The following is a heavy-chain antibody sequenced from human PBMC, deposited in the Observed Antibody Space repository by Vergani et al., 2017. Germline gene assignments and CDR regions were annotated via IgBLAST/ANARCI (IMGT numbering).Heavy chain of an antibody. Sequence: EVPLVQSGAEVKKPGATMKISRKVSGYTFTYHYMHWVKQAPGKGLEWMGLVDPEDGETIYAEKFKGRVTIATDTSTDTAHLELNSLRYEDTAVYYCATAQTVTTGGMELWGQGTPVNVSS. V-gene: IGHV1-69-2*01. CDR1: GYTFTYHY. CDR3: ATAQTVTTGGMEL. D-gene: IGHD4-11*01. J-gene: IGHJ6*02. CDR2: VDPEDGET.